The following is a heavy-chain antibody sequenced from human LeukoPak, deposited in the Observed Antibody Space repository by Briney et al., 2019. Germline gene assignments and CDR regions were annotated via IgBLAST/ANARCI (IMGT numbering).Heavy chain of an antibody. CDR2: INHSGTT. CDR1: GGSFSGYY. D-gene: IGHD3-10*01. V-gene: IGHV4-34*01. Sequence: PSETLSLTCAVYGGSFSGYYWSWIRQPPGKGLEWIGEINHSGTTNYNPSLKSRVTISLDTSKNQFSLKLSFVTAADTAVYYCASSGSGSYYNFDYWGQGTLVTVSS. CDR3: ASSGSGSYYNFDY. J-gene: IGHJ4*02.